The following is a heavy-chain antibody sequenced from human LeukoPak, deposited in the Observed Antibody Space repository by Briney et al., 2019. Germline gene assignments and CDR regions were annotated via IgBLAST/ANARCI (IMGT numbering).Heavy chain of an antibody. D-gene: IGHD3-22*01. J-gene: IGHJ4*02. CDR3: AREMIGYYYDSSGYYNY. CDR1: GGSISSYY. V-gene: IGHV4-34*01. CDR2: INHSGST. Sequence: SETLSLTCTVSGGSISSYYWSWIRQPAGKGLEWIGEINHSGSTNYNPSLKSRVTISVDTSKNQFSLKLSSVTAADTAVYYCAREMIGYYYDSSGYYNYWGQGTLVTVSS.